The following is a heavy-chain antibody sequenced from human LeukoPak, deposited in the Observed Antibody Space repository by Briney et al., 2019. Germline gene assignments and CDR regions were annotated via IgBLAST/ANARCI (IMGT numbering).Heavy chain of an antibody. J-gene: IGHJ4*02. CDR1: GFTFSSYA. V-gene: IGHV3-23*01. Sequence: PGGSLRLSCAASGFTFSSYAMSWVRPAPGKGLEWVSAISGSGGSTYYADSVKGRFTISRDNSKNTLYLQMNSLRAEDTAVYYCANNYDFWSGYSTQFDYWGQGTLVTVSS. CDR3: ANNYDFWSGYSTQFDY. CDR2: ISGSGGST. D-gene: IGHD3-3*01.